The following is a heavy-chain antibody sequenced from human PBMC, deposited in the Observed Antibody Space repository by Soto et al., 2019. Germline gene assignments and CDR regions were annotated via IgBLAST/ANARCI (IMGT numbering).Heavy chain of an antibody. J-gene: IGHJ4*02. Sequence: QVQLVQSATEVKKPGASVKVSCKASGYTFSSYALHWVRQAPGQRLEWMGCNNAGNGDTRYSQKFQDRVTITRDTSASTVYMEVSSLRSEDTAVYYCARGQDSGSWIIDHWGLGILVTVSS. CDR2: NNAGNGDT. V-gene: IGHV1-3*01. CDR1: GYTFSSYA. CDR3: ARGQDSGSWIIDH. D-gene: IGHD6-13*01.